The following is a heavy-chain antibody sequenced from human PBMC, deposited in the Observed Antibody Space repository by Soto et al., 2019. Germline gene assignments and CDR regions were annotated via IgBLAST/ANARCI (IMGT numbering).Heavy chain of an antibody. V-gene: IGHV5-51*01. J-gene: IGHJ6*02. Sequence: GESLKISCKGSGYSFTSYWIGWVRQMPGKGLEWMGIIYPGDSDTRYSPSFQGQVTISADKSISTAYLQWSSLKASDTAMYYCARQRGYSGAKIGDDYYYYGMDVWGQGTTVTV. CDR1: GYSFTSYW. D-gene: IGHD5-12*01. CDR3: ARQRGYSGAKIGDDYYYYGMDV. CDR2: IYPGDSDT.